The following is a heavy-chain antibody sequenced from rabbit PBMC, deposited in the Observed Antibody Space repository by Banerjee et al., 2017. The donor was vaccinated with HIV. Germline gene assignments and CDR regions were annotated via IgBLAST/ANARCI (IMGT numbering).Heavy chain of an antibody. CDR3: ARDWADSNGYSYAYDLNL. CDR2: IGISSDNT. V-gene: IGHV1S45*01. D-gene: IGHD6-1*01. Sequence: QEQLEESGGDLVKPGASLTLTCTASGFSFSSSYHMCWVRQAPGKGLEWIACIGISSDNTYYANWAKGRFTISKASWTTVTLQMTSLTAADTATYFCARDWADSNGYSYAYDLNLWGQGTLVTVS. CDR1: GFSFSSSYH. J-gene: IGHJ4*01.